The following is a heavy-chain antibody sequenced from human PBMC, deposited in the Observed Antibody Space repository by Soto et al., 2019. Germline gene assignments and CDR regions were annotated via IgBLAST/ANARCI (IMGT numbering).Heavy chain of an antibody. CDR2: INAGNGNT. CDR1: GYTFTSYA. D-gene: IGHD2-15*01. J-gene: IGHJ3*02. V-gene: IGHV1-3*01. Sequence: ASVKVSCKASGYTFTSYAMHWVRQAPGQRLEWMGWINAGNGNTKYSQKFQGRVTITRDTSTSTAYMELSSLRSEDTAVYYCAGDPLNGGSKLGAFDIWGQGRMVTVSS. CDR3: AGDPLNGGSKLGAFDI.